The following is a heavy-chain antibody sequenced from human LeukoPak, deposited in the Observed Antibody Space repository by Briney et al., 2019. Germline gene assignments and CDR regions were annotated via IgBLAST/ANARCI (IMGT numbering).Heavy chain of an antibody. V-gene: IGHV1-2*02. CDR3: AREYSSSSYANYYFDY. CDR1: GYTFTDYY. J-gene: IGHJ4*02. CDR2: INPYIGAA. D-gene: IGHD6-6*01. Sequence: ASVKVSFKASGYTFTDYYVHWVRQAPGQGLEWLGWINPYIGAAHSAQKFQGRVTMTRDTSISTAYMELSSLRSEDTAVYYCAREYSSSSYANYYFDYWGQGTLVTVSS.